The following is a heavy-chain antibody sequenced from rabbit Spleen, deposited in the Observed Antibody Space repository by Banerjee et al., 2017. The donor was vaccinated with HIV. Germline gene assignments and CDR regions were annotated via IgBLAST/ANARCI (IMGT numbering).Heavy chain of an antibody. Sequence: QEQLVESGGGLVKPGAPLTLTCTASGFSFSSSYDMCWVRQAPGKGLEWIGYIDPVVGSTYYASWVNGRFTISRHNAQNTLHLQLYSLTAADTATYFCARILVFSGSSYPYNLWGQGTLVTVS. D-gene: IGHD8-1*01. CDR3: ARILVFSGSSYPYNL. CDR2: IDPVVGST. V-gene: IGHV1S47*01. CDR1: GFSFSSSYD. J-gene: IGHJ4*01.